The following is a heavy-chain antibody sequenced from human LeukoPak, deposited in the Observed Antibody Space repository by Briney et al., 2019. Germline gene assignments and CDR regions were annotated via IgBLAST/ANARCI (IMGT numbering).Heavy chain of an antibody. CDR2: ITKSGDQT. CDR1: GFTFSNAW. CDR3: VKSAGKDGYRDVFDI. V-gene: IGHV3-23*01. J-gene: IGHJ3*02. D-gene: IGHD5-24*01. Sequence: PGGSLRLSCSASGFTFSNAWMNWVRQAPGKGLEWVSTITKSGDQTHYADSVRGLFTISRDIFKNTLYLQMNSLRAEDAAVYHCVKSAGKDGYRDVFDIWGQGTVVTVSS.